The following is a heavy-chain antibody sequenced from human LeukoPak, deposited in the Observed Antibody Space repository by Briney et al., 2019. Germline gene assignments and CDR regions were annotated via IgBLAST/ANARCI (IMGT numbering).Heavy chain of an antibody. D-gene: IGHD3-22*01. V-gene: IGHV1-18*01. J-gene: IGHJ4*02. CDR1: GYTFTSYG. Sequence: ASVKVSCKASGYTFTSYGISWVRQAPGQGLEWMGWISAYNGNTNYAQKLQGRVTMTTDTSTSTAYMELRSLRSGDTAVYYCARSTHTYYYDSSGSHFDYWGQGTLVTVSS. CDR3: ARSTHTYYYDSSGSHFDY. CDR2: ISAYNGNT.